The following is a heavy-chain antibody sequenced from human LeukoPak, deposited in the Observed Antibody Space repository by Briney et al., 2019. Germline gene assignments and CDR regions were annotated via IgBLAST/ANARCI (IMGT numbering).Heavy chain of an antibody. D-gene: IGHD5-12*01. CDR2: ISSSGSTL. J-gene: IGHJ4*02. CDR3: AGERGGYGFY. CDR1: GFTFSSYE. Sequence: GSLRLSCAGSGFTFSSYELNWVRQAPGKGLEWISYISSSGSTLYYADSVKGRFTISRDDAKNPLYLQMNSLRGDDTAVYYCAGERGGYGFYWGQGTLVTVSS. V-gene: IGHV3-48*03.